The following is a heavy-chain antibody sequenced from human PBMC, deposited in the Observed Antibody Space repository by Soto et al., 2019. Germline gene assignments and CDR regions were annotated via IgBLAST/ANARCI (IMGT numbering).Heavy chain of an antibody. CDR3: AKEGPITNWYFDY. J-gene: IGHJ4*02. D-gene: IGHD1-1*01. CDR1: GFTFSSYG. Sequence: QVELVESGGGVVQPGRSRRLSCAASGFTFSSYGMHWVRQAPGKGLEWVAVISYDGNLAYYADSVKGRFTISRDNSKNTLYLQMNSLRTEDTAIYYCAKEGPITNWYFDYWGQGTLVTVSS. V-gene: IGHV3-30*18. CDR2: ISYDGNLA.